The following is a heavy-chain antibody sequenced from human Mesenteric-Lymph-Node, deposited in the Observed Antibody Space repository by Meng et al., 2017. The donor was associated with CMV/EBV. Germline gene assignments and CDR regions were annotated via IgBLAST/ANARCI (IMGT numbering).Heavy chain of an antibody. CDR1: GGSISSSSYY. CDR3: ARDRIAVDDAFDI. Sequence: GSLRLSCTVSGGSISSSSYYWGWIRQPPGKGLEWIGSIYYSGSTYYNPSLKSRVTISVDTSKNQFSLKLSSVTAADTAVYYCARDRIAVDDAFDIWGQGTMVTVSS. J-gene: IGHJ3*02. V-gene: IGHV4-39*07. CDR2: IYYSGST. D-gene: IGHD6-19*01.